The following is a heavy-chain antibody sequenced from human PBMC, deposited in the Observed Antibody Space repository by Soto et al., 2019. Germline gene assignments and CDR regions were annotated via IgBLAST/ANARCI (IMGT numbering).Heavy chain of an antibody. J-gene: IGHJ4*02. V-gene: IGHV3-23*01. CDR2: ISGSGGST. D-gene: IGHD4-17*01. CDR3: AKDHKTTVTSWGYFDY. CDR1: GFTFNNYA. Sequence: PGGSLRLSCAASGFTFNNYAMNWVRQAPGKGLEWVSGISGSGGSTYYADSVKGRFTISRDNSTNTLYLQMNSLRAEDTAVYYCAKDHKTTVTSWGYFDYWGQGTLVTVSS.